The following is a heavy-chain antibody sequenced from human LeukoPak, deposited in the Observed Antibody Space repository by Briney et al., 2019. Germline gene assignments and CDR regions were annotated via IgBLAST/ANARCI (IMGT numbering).Heavy chain of an antibody. D-gene: IGHD3-10*01. Sequence: GSLRLSCAASGFTFSSYAMSWVRQAPGMGLEWVSGINWNGDSTGYADSVKGRFTISRGNAKNSLYLQMSSLRAEDTALYYCARARRGSSYYFDYWGQGTLVTVSS. CDR2: INWNGDST. V-gene: IGHV3-20*04. CDR1: GFTFSSYA. CDR3: ARARRGSSYYFDY. J-gene: IGHJ4*02.